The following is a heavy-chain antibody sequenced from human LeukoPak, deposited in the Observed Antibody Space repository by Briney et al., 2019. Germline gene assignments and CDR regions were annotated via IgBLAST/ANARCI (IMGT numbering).Heavy chain of an antibody. CDR3: ARGEDGDYNFDY. D-gene: IGHD4-17*01. CDR2: MNPNSGNT. Sequence: ASVKVSCKASGYTFTSYDINWVRQATGQGLEWMGWMNPNSGNTGYAQKFQGWVTMTRDTSISTAYMELSRLRSDDTAVYYCARGEDGDYNFDYWGQGTLVTVSS. CDR1: GYTFTSYD. V-gene: IGHV1-8*01. J-gene: IGHJ4*02.